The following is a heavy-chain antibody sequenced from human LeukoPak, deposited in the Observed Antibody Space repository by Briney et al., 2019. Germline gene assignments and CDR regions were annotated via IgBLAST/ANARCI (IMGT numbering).Heavy chain of an antibody. CDR1: GFTFGDYA. CDR2: IRSKAYGGTT. Sequence: PGGSLRLSCTASGFTFGDYAMSWSRQAPGKGLEWVGFIRSKAYGGTTEYAASVKGRFTISRDDSKSIAYLQMNSLKTEDTAVYYCAKHIYGVVSIQQWGQGTLVTVSS. D-gene: IGHD3-3*01. CDR3: AKHIYGVVSIQQ. J-gene: IGHJ1*01. V-gene: IGHV3-49*03.